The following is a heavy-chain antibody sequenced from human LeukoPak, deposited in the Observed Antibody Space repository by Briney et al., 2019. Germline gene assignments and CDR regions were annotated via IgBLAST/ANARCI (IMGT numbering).Heavy chain of an antibody. D-gene: IGHD4/OR15-4a*01. CDR3: ARTLLAEYGDY. J-gene: IGHJ4*02. CDR2: IKQDGSEK. CDR1: GFSFSLYS. Sequence: GGSLRLSCAASGFSFSLYSMNWVRQAPGKGLEWVANIKQDGSEKYYVDSVKGRFTISRDNAKNSLYLQMNSLRAEDTAVYYCARTLLAEYGDYWGQGTLVTVSS. V-gene: IGHV3-7*01.